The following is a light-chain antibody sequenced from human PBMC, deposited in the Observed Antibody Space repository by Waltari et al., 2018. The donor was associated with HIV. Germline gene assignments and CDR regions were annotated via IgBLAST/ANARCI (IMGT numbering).Light chain of an antibody. CDR1: GNDVGSYNY. Sequence: QSALTQPASVSGSPGQSIAISCTGTGNDVGSYNYVSWYQQHPGKVPKLILYDVNNRPSGTSDRFSGSKSGNTASLTISRLQPEDEADYFYISYTKNSTGVFGAGTRVTV. J-gene: IGLJ1*01. V-gene: IGLV2-14*03. CDR2: DVN. CDR3: ISYTKNSTGV.